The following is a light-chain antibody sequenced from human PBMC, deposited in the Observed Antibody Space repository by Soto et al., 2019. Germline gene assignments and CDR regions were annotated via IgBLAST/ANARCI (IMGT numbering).Light chain of an antibody. CDR3: CSYAGSRGLV. J-gene: IGLJ2*01. V-gene: IGLV2-23*01. CDR2: EGS. Sequence: QAVVTQPASVSGSPGQSITISCTGTSSDVGSYNLVSWYQQHPGKAPKLMFYEGSKRPSGVSNRFSGSKSGNTASLTISGLQAEDEADYYCCSYAGSRGLVFGGGTQLTVL. CDR1: SSDVGSYNL.